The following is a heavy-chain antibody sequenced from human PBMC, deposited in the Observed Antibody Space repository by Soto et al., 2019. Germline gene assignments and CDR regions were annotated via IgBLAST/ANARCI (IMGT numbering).Heavy chain of an antibody. Sequence: RKISCKGSGYSCTSYWIGWVRQLPGKGLEWMGIIYPGDSDTRYSPSFQGQVTISADKSISTAYLQWSSLKASDTAMYYCARQSYSSGWPNDAFDIWGQGTMVTVSS. J-gene: IGHJ3*02. CDR2: IYPGDSDT. V-gene: IGHV5-51*01. CDR3: ARQSYSSGWPNDAFDI. D-gene: IGHD6-19*01. CDR1: GYSCTSYW.